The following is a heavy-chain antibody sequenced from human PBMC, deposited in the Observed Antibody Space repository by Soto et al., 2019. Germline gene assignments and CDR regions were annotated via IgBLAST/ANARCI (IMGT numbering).Heavy chain of an antibody. J-gene: IGHJ4*02. CDR3: ARLRLTGYFDY. Sequence: QVQLVESGGGLVKPGGSLRLSCVASGFTFSAHYMTWIRQAPGKGLEWLSYISTSSSYTNYAYSVKGRFTISRDNAMNSLYLQMNSLRAEDTAVYYCARLRLTGYFDYWGQGTLVTVSS. V-gene: IGHV3-11*05. CDR2: ISTSSSYT. CDR1: GFTFSAHY.